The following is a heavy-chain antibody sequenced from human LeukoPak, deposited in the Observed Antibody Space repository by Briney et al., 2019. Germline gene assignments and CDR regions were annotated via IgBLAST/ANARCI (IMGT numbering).Heavy chain of an antibody. J-gene: IGHJ4*02. CDR1: GGSFSGYY. Sequence: PSETLSLTCAVYGGSFSGYYCISIRQPPGKGLEWIGEINHSASTNYNPSLKSRVTISVDTSKNQFSLKLSSVTAADTAVYYCARGRERYSSSWYPSPTPKYYFDYWGQGTLVTVSS. V-gene: IGHV4-34*01. D-gene: IGHD6-13*01. CDR2: INHSAST. CDR3: ARGRERYSSSWYPSPTPKYYFDY.